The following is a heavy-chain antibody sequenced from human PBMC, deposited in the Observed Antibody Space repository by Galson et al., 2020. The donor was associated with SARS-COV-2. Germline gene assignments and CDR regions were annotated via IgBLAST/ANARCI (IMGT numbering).Heavy chain of an antibody. J-gene: IGHJ4*02. CDR3: ARGEYDNWASYYQFDR. Sequence: SQTLSLTCTVSGGSISSGGYSWSWIRQPAGKGLEWIGYIYHSGGTLYTPSLKSRVTISVDTSKNQFSLKLTSVTAADTAVYYCARGEYDNWASYYQFDRCGQGTLVIVSS. CDR1: GGSISSGGYS. CDR2: IYHSGGT. D-gene: IGHD3-10*01. V-gene: IGHV4-30-4*07.